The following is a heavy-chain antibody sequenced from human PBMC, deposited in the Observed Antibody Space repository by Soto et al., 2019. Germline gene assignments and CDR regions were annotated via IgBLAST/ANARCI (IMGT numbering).Heavy chain of an antibody. CDR3: AREGTRGGFLNWFDP. V-gene: IGHV3-48*02. CDR2: ISSSSSTI. D-gene: IGHD3-10*01. J-gene: IGHJ5*02. Sequence: EVQLVESGGGLVQPGGSLRLSCAASGFTFSSYSMNWVRQAPGKGLEWVSYISSSSSTIYYAESVKGRFTISRDNAKNSLYLQMNSLRDEDTAVYYCAREGTRGGFLNWFDPWGQGTLVTVSS. CDR1: GFTFSSYS.